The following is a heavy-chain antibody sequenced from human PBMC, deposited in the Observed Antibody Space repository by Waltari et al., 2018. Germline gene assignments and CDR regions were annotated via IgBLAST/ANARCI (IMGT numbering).Heavy chain of an antibody. Sequence: EVQLVESGGDLVQPGGSLRLSCAASGFTFSRYWMSWVRRTPGKGLEWVANINYDGSQKYYADSVKGRFTTSRDNAKNSVYLQMHSLRVEDTAMYYCAKSRGFEYWGQGALVTVSS. CDR3: AKSRGFEY. CDR2: INYDGSQK. D-gene: IGHD2-2*01. V-gene: IGHV3-7*01. J-gene: IGHJ4*02. CDR1: GFTFSRYW.